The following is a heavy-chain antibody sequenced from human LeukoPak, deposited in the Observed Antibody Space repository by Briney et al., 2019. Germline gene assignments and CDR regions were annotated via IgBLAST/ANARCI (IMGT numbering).Heavy chain of an antibody. CDR3: SRVDENGYNFA. V-gene: IGHV3-48*03. Sequence: GGSLRLSCAASGFTFSSYEMNWVRQAPGKGLEWVSYISSSGSTIYYADSVKGRFTISRDNAKNSLFLQMNGLRAEDTAVYYCSRVDENGYNFAWGQGTLVTVSS. CDR1: GFTFSSYE. J-gene: IGHJ5*02. D-gene: IGHD5-24*01. CDR2: ISSSGSTI.